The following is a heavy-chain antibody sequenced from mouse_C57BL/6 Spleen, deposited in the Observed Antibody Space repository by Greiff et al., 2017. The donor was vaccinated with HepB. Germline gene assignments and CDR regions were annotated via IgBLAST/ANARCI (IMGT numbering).Heavy chain of an antibody. J-gene: IGHJ2*01. V-gene: IGHV5-4*03. CDR1: GFTFSSYA. D-gene: IGHD1-1*01. CDR2: ISDGGSYT. Sequence: DVMLVESGGGLVKPGGSLKLSCAASGFTFSSYAMSWVRQTPEKRLEWVATISDGGSYTYYPDNVKGRFTISRDNAKNNLYLQMSHLKSEDTAMYYCARSITTVVVDFDYWGQGTTLTVSS. CDR3: ARSITTVVVDFDY.